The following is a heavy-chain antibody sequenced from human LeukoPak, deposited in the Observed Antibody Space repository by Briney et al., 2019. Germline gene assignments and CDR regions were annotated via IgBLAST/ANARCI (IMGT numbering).Heavy chain of an antibody. Sequence: SETLSLTCTVSGGSISSYYWSWIRQPPGKGLEWIGEINHSGSTNYNPSLKSRVTISVDTSKSQFSLKLSSVTAADTAVYYCARGRRWLQFHYFDYWGQGTLVTVSS. J-gene: IGHJ4*02. CDR1: GGSISSYY. D-gene: IGHD5-24*01. V-gene: IGHV4-34*01. CDR2: INHSGST. CDR3: ARGRRWLQFHYFDY.